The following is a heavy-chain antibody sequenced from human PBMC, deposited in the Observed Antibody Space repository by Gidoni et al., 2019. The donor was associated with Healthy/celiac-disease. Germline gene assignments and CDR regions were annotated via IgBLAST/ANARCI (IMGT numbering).Heavy chain of an antibody. D-gene: IGHD3-22*01. CDR2: INPSGGST. V-gene: IGHV1-46*01. Sequence: QVQLVQSGAEVKKPGASVKVSCKASGYTFTSYYMHWVRQAPGQGLEWMGIINPSGGSTSYAQKFQGRVTMTRDTSTSTVYMELSSLRSEDTAVYYCARAQGGGVVVITMGWTDYWGQGTLVTVSS. CDR3: ARAQGGGVVVITMGWTDY. J-gene: IGHJ4*02. CDR1: GYTFTSYY.